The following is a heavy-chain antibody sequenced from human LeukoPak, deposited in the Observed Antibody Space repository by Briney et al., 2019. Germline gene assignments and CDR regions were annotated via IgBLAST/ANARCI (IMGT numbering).Heavy chain of an antibody. CDR1: GFTFGDYA. V-gene: IGHV3-49*04. Sequence: PGRSLRLSCTASGFTFGDYAMSWVRQALGKGLEWVGFIRSKAYGGTTEYAASVKGRFTISRDDSKSIAYLQVNSLKTEDTAVYYCSRVRGYSYGYGDYWGQGTLVTVSA. CDR2: IRSKAYGGTT. J-gene: IGHJ4*02. D-gene: IGHD5-18*01. CDR3: SRVRGYSYGYGDY.